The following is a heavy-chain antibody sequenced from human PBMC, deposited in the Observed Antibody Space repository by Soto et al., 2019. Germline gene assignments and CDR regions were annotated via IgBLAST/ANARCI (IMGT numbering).Heavy chain of an antibody. J-gene: IGHJ4*02. CDR1: GFTFSSYA. CDR2: ISGSGGST. CDR3: AKDGFPARRDPNFDN. V-gene: IGHV3-23*01. Sequence: GGSLRLSCAASGFTFSSYAMSWVRQAPGKGLEWVSAISGSGGSTYYADSVKGRFTISRDNSKNTLYLQMNSLRAEDTAVYCFAKDGFPARRDPNFDNWGQGTLVTVSS. D-gene: IGHD6-6*01.